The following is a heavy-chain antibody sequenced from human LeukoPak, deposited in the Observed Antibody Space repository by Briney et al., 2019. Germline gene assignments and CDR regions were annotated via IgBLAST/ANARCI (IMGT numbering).Heavy chain of an antibody. CDR3: ARAIAKYFQH. V-gene: IGHV3-48*03. J-gene: IGHJ1*01. Sequence: GGSLRLSCAASGFTFSSYEMNWVRQASGKGLEWVSYISSSGSTIYYADSVKGRFTISRDNAKNSLYLQMNSLRAEDTAVYYCARAIAKYFQHWGQGTLVTVSS. CDR1: GFTFSSYE. CDR2: ISSSGSTI.